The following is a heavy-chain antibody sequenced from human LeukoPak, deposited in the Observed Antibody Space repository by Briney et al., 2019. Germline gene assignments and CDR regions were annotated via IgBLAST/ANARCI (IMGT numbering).Heavy chain of an antibody. CDR2: INHSGST. CDR1: GGSFSGYY. D-gene: IGHD3-10*01. V-gene: IGHV4-34*01. Sequence: SETLSLTCAVYGGSFSGYYWRWIRQPPGKGLEWIGEINHSGSTNYNPSLKSRVTISVDTSKNQFSLKLSSVTAADTAVYYCARGVYGSGSYFGYWGQGALVTVSS. CDR3: ARGVYGSGSYFGY. J-gene: IGHJ4*02.